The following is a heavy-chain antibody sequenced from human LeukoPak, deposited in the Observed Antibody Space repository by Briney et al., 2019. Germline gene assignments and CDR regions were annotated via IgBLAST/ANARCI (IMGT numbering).Heavy chain of an antibody. Sequence: PSQTLSLTCTVSGGSISSGGYYWSWIRQHPGKGLEWIGYIYYSGSTYYNPSLKSRVTISVDTSKNQFSLKLSSVTAADTAVYYCARGHVCTTQNSFDPWGQGTLVTVSS. CDR1: GGSISSGGYY. V-gene: IGHV4-31*03. D-gene: IGHD2-2*01. CDR2: IYYSGST. CDR3: ARGHVCTTQNSFDP. J-gene: IGHJ5*02.